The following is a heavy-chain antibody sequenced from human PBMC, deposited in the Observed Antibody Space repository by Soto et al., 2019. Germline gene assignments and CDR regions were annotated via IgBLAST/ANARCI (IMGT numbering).Heavy chain of an antibody. J-gene: IGHJ4*02. D-gene: IGHD4-4*01. CDR1: GFTFSNAW. Sequence: GGSLRLSCAASGFTFSNAWMSWVRQAPGKGLEWVGRIKSKTDGGTTDYAAPVKGRFTISRDDSKNTLYLQMNSLKTEDTAVYYCTTARPRPLQYYFDYWGQGTLVTVSS. CDR3: TTARPRPLQYYFDY. V-gene: IGHV3-15*01. CDR2: IKSKTDGGTT.